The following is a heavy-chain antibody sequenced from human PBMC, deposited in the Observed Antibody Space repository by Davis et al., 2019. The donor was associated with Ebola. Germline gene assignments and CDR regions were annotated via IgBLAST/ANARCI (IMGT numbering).Heavy chain of an antibody. Sequence: PGGSLRLSCAASGFTLSRYDMHWVRPATGKGLEWVSSIGTAGDTYYPGSVKGRFTISRENAKNPLYLQMNSLRAEDTAVYYCASGAQLLSFDPWGQGTLATVSS. CDR1: GFTLSRYD. CDR2: IGTAGDT. V-gene: IGHV3-13*01. CDR3: ASGAQLLSFDP. J-gene: IGHJ5*02. D-gene: IGHD2-2*01.